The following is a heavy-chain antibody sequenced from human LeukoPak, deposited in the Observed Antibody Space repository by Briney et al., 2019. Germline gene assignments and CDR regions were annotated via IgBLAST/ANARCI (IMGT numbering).Heavy chain of an antibody. CDR2: ISSSGSTI. V-gene: IGHV3-48*03. CDR1: GFTFSSYE. Sequence: GGSLRLSCAASGFTFSSYEMNWVRQAPGKGLAWVSYISSSGSTIYYADSVKGRFTISRDNAKNSLYLQMNSLRAEDTAVYYCARGYSSGWYWLDYWGQGTLVTVSS. CDR3: ARGYSSGWYWLDY. D-gene: IGHD6-19*01. J-gene: IGHJ4*02.